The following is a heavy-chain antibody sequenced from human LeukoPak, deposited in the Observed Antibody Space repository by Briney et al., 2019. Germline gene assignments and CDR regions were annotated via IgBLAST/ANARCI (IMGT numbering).Heavy chain of an antibody. Sequence: PGGSLRLSCAASGFTFSSYWMSWVRQAPGKGLAWVANIKQDGSEKYYVDSVKGRFTISRDNAKNSLYLQMNSLRAEDTAVYYCARDYYGSGSSIDYWGQGTLVTVSS. D-gene: IGHD3-10*01. CDR2: IKQDGSEK. CDR3: ARDYYGSGSSIDY. J-gene: IGHJ4*02. V-gene: IGHV3-7*01. CDR1: GFTFSSYW.